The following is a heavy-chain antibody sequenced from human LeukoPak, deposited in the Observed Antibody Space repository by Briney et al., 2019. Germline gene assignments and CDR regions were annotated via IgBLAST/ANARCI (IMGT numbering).Heavy chain of an antibody. CDR1: GGSISSSSYY. CDR2: IYYSGST. J-gene: IGHJ4*02. Sequence: SETLSLTCAVSGGSISSSSYYWGWIRQPPGKGLEWIGSIYYSGSTYHNPSLKSRVTISVDTSKNQFSLKLSSVTAADTAVYYCARVGVVRGVTSDPFDYWGQGTLATVSS. D-gene: IGHD3-10*01. V-gene: IGHV4-39*07. CDR3: ARVGVVRGVTSDPFDY.